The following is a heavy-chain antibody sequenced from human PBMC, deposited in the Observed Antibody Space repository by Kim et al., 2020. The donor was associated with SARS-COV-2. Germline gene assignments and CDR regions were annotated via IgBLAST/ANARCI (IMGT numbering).Heavy chain of an antibody. CDR2: GST. D-gene: IGHD3-3*01. Sequence: GSTYYNPSLKSRVIISVDTSKNQFSLKRSSVTAADTAVYYCARDFYAFDIWGQGTMVTVSS. V-gene: IGHV4-31*02. J-gene: IGHJ3*02. CDR3: ARDFYAFDI.